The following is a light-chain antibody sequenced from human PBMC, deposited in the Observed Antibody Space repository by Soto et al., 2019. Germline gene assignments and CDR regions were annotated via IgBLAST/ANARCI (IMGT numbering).Light chain of an antibody. CDR1: SSDVGDYNY. CDR2: NVS. CDR3: CSSTSTFGDV. J-gene: IGLJ1*01. V-gene: IGLV2-14*01. Sequence: QSALTQPASVSGSPGQSITISCTGTSSDVGDYNYVSWYQQHPGKAPKLMIYNVSNRPSGVSNRFCVSKSGNTASLTISGLQAEDEADYYCCSSTSTFGDVFGTGTKVTVL.